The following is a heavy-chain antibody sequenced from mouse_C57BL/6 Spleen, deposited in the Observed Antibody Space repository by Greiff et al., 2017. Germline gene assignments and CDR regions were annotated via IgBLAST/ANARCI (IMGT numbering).Heavy chain of an antibody. D-gene: IGHD2-4*01. J-gene: IGHJ2*01. CDR1: GYAFSSSW. CDR3: ARGDYDDVYFDY. CDR2: IYPGDGDT. V-gene: IGHV1-82*01. Sequence: QVQLKESGPELVKPGASVKISCKASGYAFSSSWMNWVKQRPGQGLEWIGRIYPGDGDTKSNGKFKGKATLTAAKSSSTAYMQLMSLTSEDSAVYVCARGDYDDVYFDYWGQGTTLTVSS.